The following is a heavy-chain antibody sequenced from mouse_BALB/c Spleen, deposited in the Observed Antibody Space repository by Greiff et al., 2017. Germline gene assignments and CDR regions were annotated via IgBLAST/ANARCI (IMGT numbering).Heavy chain of an antibody. D-gene: IGHD2-12*01. V-gene: IGHV1-69*02. CDR2: IYPSDSYT. CDR3: ARGYSAMDY. CDR1: GYTFTSYW. J-gene: IGHJ4*01. Sequence: QVQLQQPGAELVRPGASVKLSCKASGYTFTSYWINWVKQRPGQGLEWIGNIYPSDSYTNYNQKFKDKATLTADKSSSTAYMQLSSMTSEDSAVYYCARGYSAMDYWGQGTSVTVSS.